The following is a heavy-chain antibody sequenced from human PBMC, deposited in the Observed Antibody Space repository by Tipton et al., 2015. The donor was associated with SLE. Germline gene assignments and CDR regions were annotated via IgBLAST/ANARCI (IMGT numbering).Heavy chain of an antibody. V-gene: IGHV4-34*01. Sequence: TLSLTCAVYGGSFSGFYWSWIRQPPGKGLEWIGSIYYSGSTYYNPSLKSRVTISVDTSKNQFSLKLSSVTAADTAVYYCARQGKVVTATLDYWGQGTLVTVSS. CDR2: IYYSGST. D-gene: IGHD2-21*02. J-gene: IGHJ4*02. CDR3: ARQGKVVTATLDY. CDR1: GGSFSGFY.